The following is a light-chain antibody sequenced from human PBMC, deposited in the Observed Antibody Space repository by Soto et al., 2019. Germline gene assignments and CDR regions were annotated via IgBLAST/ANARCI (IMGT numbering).Light chain of an antibody. CDR2: DAS. Sequence: EIVLTQSPATLSLSPGERATLSCRASQSISDFLAWYQQKPGQAPRLLIYDASKRATDIPDRFIGSGSGTDFTLTISSLQPEDVATYYCQKYNSAPRTFGQGTKVDIK. V-gene: IGKV3-11*01. CDR1: QSISDF. CDR3: QKYNSAPRT. J-gene: IGKJ1*01.